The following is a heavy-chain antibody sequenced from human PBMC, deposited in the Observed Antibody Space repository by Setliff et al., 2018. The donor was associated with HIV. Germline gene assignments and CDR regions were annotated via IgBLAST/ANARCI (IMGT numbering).Heavy chain of an antibody. CDR1: GFTFNNYA. CDR3: ARVQYFNSGGYWATIRHYYYMDV. CDR2: ISDSGGST. D-gene: IGHD3-22*01. J-gene: IGHJ6*03. Sequence: PGGSLRLSCAASGFTFNNYAMSWVRQAPGKRLEWVSGISDSGGSTYYADSVKGRFTISRDNAENSLFLQMNSLRAEDTAVYYCARVQYFNSGGYWATIRHYYYMDVWGKGTAVTVSS. V-gene: IGHV3-23*01.